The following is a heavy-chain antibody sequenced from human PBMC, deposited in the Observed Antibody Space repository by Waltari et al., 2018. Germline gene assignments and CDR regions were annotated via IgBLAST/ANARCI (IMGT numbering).Heavy chain of an antibody. CDR2: SGTADDT. Sequence: EVQLVESGGGLVQPGGSLRLSCAASGFAISSYDMHWVRQATGKGLECVSSSGTADDTYQSGSVKGRFTISRENAKNSFHLQMYALRAEDTAVYYCARGGTVTDFDYWGHGTLVIVSS. D-gene: IGHD4-17*01. J-gene: IGHJ4*01. CDR3: ARGGTVTDFDY. CDR1: GFAISSYD. V-gene: IGHV3-13*01.